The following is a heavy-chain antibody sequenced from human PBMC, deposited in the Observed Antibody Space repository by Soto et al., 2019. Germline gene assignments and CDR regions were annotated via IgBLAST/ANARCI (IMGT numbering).Heavy chain of an antibody. CDR1: GFTFSSYA. CDR2: ISGSGGST. CDR3: AKDRHPDGIWSFDY. J-gene: IGHJ4*02. V-gene: IGHV3-23*01. D-gene: IGHD1-20*01. Sequence: GGSLRLSCAAAGFTFSSYAMSWVRQAPGKGLEWVSAISGSGGSTYYADSVKGRFTIPRDNSKSMVYLQMDSLRADDTALYYCAKDRHPDGIWSFDYWGRGILVTVSS.